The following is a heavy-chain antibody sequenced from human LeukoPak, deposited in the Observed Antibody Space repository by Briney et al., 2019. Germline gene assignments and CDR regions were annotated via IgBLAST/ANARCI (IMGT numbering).Heavy chain of an antibody. CDR2: IASSAFTI. Sequence: GGSLRLSCVASGFTFSNYEMYWVRQAPGKGLEWVSYIASSAFTIYYADSVKGRSTISRDNANNSLYLQMNSLRVEDTAVYYCVQGVVTRSFDIWGQGTMVTVSS. V-gene: IGHV3-48*03. CDR1: GFTFSNYE. J-gene: IGHJ3*02. D-gene: IGHD2-21*02. CDR3: VQGVVTRSFDI.